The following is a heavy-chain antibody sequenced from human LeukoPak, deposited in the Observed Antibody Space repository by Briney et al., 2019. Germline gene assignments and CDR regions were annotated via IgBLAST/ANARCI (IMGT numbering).Heavy chain of an antibody. J-gene: IGHJ4*02. D-gene: IGHD4-17*01. CDR2: IYHSGST. Sequence: SQTLSLTCAVSGGSISSGGYSWSWIRQPPGKGLEWIGYIYHSGSTYYNPSLKSRVTISVDRSKNQFSLKLSSVTAADTAVYYCAREYGDYGFDYWGQGTLVTVSS. V-gene: IGHV4-30-2*01. CDR3: AREYGDYGFDY. CDR1: GGSISSGGYS.